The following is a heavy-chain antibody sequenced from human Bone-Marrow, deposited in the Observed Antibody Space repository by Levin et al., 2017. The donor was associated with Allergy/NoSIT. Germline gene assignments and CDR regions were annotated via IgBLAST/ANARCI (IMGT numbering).Heavy chain of an antibody. V-gene: IGHV3-30*03. Sequence: GESLKISCAASGFVFTDYAMHWVRQAPGKGLEWVAGILYDGGTMHYGESVKGRFTISRDNSMNTVYLQMSGLTVADTALYYCARPGHCSGVGCRGRDPFDIWGQGTVVIVSS. J-gene: IGHJ3*02. D-gene: IGHD2-15*01. CDR1: GFVFTDYA. CDR2: ILYDGGTM. CDR3: ARPGHCSGVGCRGRDPFDI.